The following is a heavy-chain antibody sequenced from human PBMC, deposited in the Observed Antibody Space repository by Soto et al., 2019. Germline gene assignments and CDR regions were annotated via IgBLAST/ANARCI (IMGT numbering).Heavy chain of an antibody. D-gene: IGHD6-13*01. J-gene: IGHJ4*02. CDR3: ARRHSSSLFDY. CDR1: GGSISSSSYY. Sequence: SETLSLTCTVSGGSISSSSYYWGWIRQPPGKGLEWIGNIYYSGSTYYNPSLKSRVTISVDTSKNQFSLKLSSVTAADTAVYYCARRHSSSLFDYRGQGTLVTVS. CDR2: IYYSGST. V-gene: IGHV4-39*01.